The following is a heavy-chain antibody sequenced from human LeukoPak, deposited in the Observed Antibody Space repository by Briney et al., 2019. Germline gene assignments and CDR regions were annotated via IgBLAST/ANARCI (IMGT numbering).Heavy chain of an antibody. CDR2: ISSSSSYI. CDR1: GFTFSRYS. CDR3: ARDAGAGWELLGRNDY. J-gene: IGHJ4*02. V-gene: IGHV3-21*01. Sequence: GGTLRLSCAASGFTFSRYSRNWVRQAPGKGLEWVSSISSSSSYIYYTDSGKGRFTISRDNAKNSLYLQMNSLRAEDTAMYYCARDAGAGWELLGRNDYWGQGTLVTVSS. D-gene: IGHD1-26*01.